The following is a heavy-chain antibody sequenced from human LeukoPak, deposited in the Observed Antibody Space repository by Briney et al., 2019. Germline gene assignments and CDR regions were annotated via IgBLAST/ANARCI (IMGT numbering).Heavy chain of an antibody. Sequence: PGGSLTLSCAASGLPVSSNYMSWVRPAPGEGLEWVSVIYSSGSTYYEDSVKGRFTISRDNSSNTLYLQMNRLRAEDTAVYYCARVMRSYFDYWGQGTLVTVSS. CDR3: ARVMRSYFDY. CDR1: GLPVSSNY. CDR2: IYSSGST. J-gene: IGHJ4*02. V-gene: IGHV3-66*01. D-gene: IGHD2-8*01.